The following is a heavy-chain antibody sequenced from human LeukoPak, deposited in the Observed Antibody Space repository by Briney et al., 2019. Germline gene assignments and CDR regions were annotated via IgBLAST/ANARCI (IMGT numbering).Heavy chain of an antibody. CDR1: GFTFSSYE. D-gene: IGHD2-2*01. CDR3: AKLGYEDWLWGCSSTSCYQGYFDY. V-gene: IGHV3-48*03. Sequence: PGGSLRLSCAASGFTFSSYEMNWVRQAPGKGLEWVSYISSSGSTIYYADSVKGRFTTSRDNAKNSLYLQMNSLRAEDTAVYYCAKLGYEDWLWGCSSTSCYQGYFDYWGQGTLVTVSS. CDR2: ISSSGSTI. J-gene: IGHJ4*02.